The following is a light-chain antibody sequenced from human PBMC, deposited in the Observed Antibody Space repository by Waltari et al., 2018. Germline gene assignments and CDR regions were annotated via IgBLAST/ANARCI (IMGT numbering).Light chain of an antibody. CDR2: STN. V-gene: IGLV8-61*02. J-gene: IGLJ3*02. Sequence: QTVVTQEPTFSVSPGGSVTLTRGLSSASVLTSSSPTCYQQTPGQAPRTFIDSTNTRSSGVPVCFSGSILGNKAALNITGAKADDESDYDCVLYRGSGSYWGVGGGTKLTVL. CDR1: SASVLTSSS. CDR3: VLYRGSGSYWG.